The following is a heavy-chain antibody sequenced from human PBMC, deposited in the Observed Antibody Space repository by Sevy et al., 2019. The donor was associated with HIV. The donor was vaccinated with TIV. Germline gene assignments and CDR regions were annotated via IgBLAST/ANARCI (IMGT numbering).Heavy chain of an antibody. J-gene: IGHJ3*02. Sequence: SETLSLTCAVSAYSVSSAYSWGWIRQPPGKGLEWIGNIYQRGNTYYNPSLKSRVTISVDTSNNQFSLRLTSVTAADTAVYYCASFARLLIISGDVFEIWGQGTMVTVSS. D-gene: IGHD3-9*01. CDR3: ASFARLLIISGDVFEI. CDR1: AYSVSSAYS. V-gene: IGHV4-38-2*01. CDR2: IYQRGNT.